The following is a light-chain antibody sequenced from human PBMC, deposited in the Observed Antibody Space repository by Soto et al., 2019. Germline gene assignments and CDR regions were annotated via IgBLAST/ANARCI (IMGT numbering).Light chain of an antibody. CDR3: QKYDSAPEA. V-gene: IGKV1-27*01. Sequence: DIQMTQSPSSLSASVGDRVTITCRASQGISNSLAWYQQEPGKVPKLLIYHASTLQSGVSSRFSGSGSGTDFTLTISSLQPEDVATYYCQKYDSAPEAFGQGNKVEIK. CDR1: QGISNS. CDR2: HAS. J-gene: IGKJ1*01.